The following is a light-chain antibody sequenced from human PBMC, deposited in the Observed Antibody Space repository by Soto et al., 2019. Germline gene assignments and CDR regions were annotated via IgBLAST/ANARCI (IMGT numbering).Light chain of an antibody. V-gene: IGKV3-11*01. CDR2: DAS. CDR1: QSVSRY. CDR3: QQRSDWPST. J-gene: IGKJ4*01. Sequence: EIVLTHAPATLSLSPGERATLSCRASQSVSRYLAWYQQKPGQAPRLLIYDASNRATGIPARFSGSGSGTDVTLTISSLEPEDFAVYYCQQRSDWPSTFGGGTKVQIK.